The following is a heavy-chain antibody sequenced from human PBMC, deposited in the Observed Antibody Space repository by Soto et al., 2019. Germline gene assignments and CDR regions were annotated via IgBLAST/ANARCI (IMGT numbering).Heavy chain of an antibody. Sequence: QVQLVQSGAEVKKPGASVKVSCKTSGYTFTDYYMHWVRQAPGQGLEWMGWINPNSGGTNYAQKFKGGVTMTRDTTXAXXXMXXTRLRSDDTAIYYCARDWGHYYGSASFPSPHPFDTWGQGTLVIVSS. V-gene: IGHV1-2*02. J-gene: IGHJ5*02. CDR2: INPNSGGT. CDR1: GYTFTDYY. D-gene: IGHD3-10*01. CDR3: ARDWGHYYGSASFPSPHPFDT.